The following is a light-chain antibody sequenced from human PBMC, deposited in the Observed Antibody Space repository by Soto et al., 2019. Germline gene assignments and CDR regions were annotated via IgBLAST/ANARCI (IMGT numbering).Light chain of an antibody. CDR3: SSYTSSSLGV. Sequence: QSALTQPASVSGSPGQSITISCTGTSSDVGGYNYVSWYQQHPGKAPKVMIYDVSNRPSGVSNRFSGSKSGNTASLTISGLQAEDEADYYCSSYTSSSLGVFGGGTKVTVL. CDR2: DVS. V-gene: IGLV2-14*01. CDR1: SSDVGGYNY. J-gene: IGLJ2*01.